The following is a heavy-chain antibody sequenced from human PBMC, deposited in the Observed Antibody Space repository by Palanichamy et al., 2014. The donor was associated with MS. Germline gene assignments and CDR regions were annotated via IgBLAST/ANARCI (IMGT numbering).Heavy chain of an antibody. CDR3: ARSSGWYFSADY. V-gene: IGHV3-33*01. CDR1: VHFSNYA. CDR2: IWYDGSGK. J-gene: IGHJ4*02. Sequence: QVQLVSLGRRGPAWEVPKTLLXSVWVHFSNYAMHWVRQAPAKGLEWLAVIWYDGSGKYYADSVKGRFTISRDNSKSTLYLQMNSLRAEDTAVYYCARSSGWYFSADYWGQGSLVTVSS. D-gene: IGHD6-19*01.